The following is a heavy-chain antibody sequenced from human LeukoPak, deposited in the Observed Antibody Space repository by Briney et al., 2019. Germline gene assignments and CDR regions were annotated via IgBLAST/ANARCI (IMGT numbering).Heavy chain of an antibody. CDR2: ISGSGGST. V-gene: IGHV3-23*01. Sequence: GGSLRLSCAASGFTFSSYAMSWVRQAPGKGLEWVSAISGSGGSTYYADSVKGRFTISRDNSKNTLYLQMNSLRAEDTAVYYCARGTTGTTRAFDIWGQGTMATVSS. CDR1: GFTFSSYA. J-gene: IGHJ3*02. CDR3: ARGTTGTTRAFDI. D-gene: IGHD1-1*01.